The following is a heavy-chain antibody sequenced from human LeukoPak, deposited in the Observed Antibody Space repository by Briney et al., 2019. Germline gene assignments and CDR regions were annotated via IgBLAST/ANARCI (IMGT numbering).Heavy chain of an antibody. CDR3: ASQGAGVVITDY. J-gene: IGHJ4*02. CDR1: GGSIYSSDHY. Sequence: SETLSLTCTVSGGSIYSSDHYWAWIRQPPGKGLEFIGNISYNGRTNYNPSLKSRVTIFVDTSKNRFSLRLSSVTAADTAVYYCASQGAGVVITDYWGQGILVTVSS. CDR2: ISYNGRT. D-gene: IGHD3-3*01. V-gene: IGHV4-39*01.